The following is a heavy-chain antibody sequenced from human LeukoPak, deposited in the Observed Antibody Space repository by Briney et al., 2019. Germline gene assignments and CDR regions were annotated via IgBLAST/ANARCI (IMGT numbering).Heavy chain of an antibody. J-gene: IGHJ6*02. CDR3: ARDLRNTSDWSGGMGV. Sequence: ASVKVSCKASGYTFTGYYVHWVRQAPGQGLEWMGWINPNSGGTNYAQKFQGRVTMTRDTSISTAYMELSRLRSDDTAVYYCARDLRNTSDWSGGMGVWGQGTTVTVSS. D-gene: IGHD6-19*01. CDR2: INPNSGGT. V-gene: IGHV1-2*02. CDR1: GYTFTGYY.